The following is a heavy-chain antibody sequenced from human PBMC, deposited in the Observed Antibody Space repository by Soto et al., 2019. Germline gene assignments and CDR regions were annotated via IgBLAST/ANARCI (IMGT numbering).Heavy chain of an antibody. Sequence: SEILSLTCTVSGGSIISSSYYWGWIRQPPGKGLEWIGSIYYSGSTYYNPSLKSRVTISVDTSKNQFSLKLSSVTAAGTAVYYCARHFDLRDNIVVVPAAPSDAFDIWGQGTMVTVSS. D-gene: IGHD2-2*01. CDR2: IYYSGST. J-gene: IGHJ3*02. CDR3: ARHFDLRDNIVVVPAAPSDAFDI. CDR1: GGSIISSSYY. V-gene: IGHV4-39*01.